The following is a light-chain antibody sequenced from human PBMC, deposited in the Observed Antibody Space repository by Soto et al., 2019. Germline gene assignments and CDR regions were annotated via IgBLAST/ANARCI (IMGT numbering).Light chain of an antibody. CDR3: QQSLITQYI. J-gene: IGKJ2*01. V-gene: IGKV1-39*01. CDR2: GAS. CDR1: QSVNRN. Sequence: DIQMTQSPSSLSASVGDRVTITCRASQSVNRNLHWYQQRPGKAPKLLISGASSLQSGVPSRFSGSGSGTDVTLTISSLQPEDFATYYCQQSLITQYIFGQGTKLEIK.